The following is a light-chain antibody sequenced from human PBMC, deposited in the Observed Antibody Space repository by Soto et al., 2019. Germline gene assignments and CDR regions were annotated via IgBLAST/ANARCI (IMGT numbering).Light chain of an antibody. Sequence: QSALTQPRSVSGSPGQSVTVSCTGTSSDVGGYNYVSWYQQHPGKAPKLIISDVTNRPSGVPDRFSGSKSGNTASLTISGLQCEDEAEYYCCSYGGSYTLIFGGGTKLTVL. V-gene: IGLV2-11*01. J-gene: IGLJ2*01. CDR2: DVT. CDR1: SSDVGGYNY. CDR3: CSYGGSYTLI.